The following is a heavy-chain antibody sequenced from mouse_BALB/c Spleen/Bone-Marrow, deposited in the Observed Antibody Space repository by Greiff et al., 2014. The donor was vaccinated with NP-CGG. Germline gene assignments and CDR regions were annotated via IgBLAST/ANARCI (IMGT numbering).Heavy chain of an antibody. D-gene: IGHD4-1*01. CDR1: GYAFSSSW. V-gene: IGHV1-82*01. J-gene: IGHJ3*01. CDR2: IYPGDRDT. CDR3: ATTGTGAY. Sequence: QVQLKHSGPELVKPGASVKISCKASGYAFSSSWMNWVRQRPGQGLEWIGRIYPGDRDTNYNGKFKGKATLTADKSSSTAYMQLSSLTSVDSAVYFCATTGTGAYWGQGTLVTVSA.